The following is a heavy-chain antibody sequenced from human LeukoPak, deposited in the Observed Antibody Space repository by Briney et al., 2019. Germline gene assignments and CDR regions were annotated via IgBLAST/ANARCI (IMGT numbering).Heavy chain of an antibody. J-gene: IGHJ3*02. Sequence: ASVKVSCKASGYTFTSYYMHWVRQAPGQGLEWMGIINPSGGSTSYAQKFQGRVTMTRDTSTSTVYMELSSLRSEDTAVYYCARVRISRGQNDAFDIWGQGTMVTVSS. CDR3: ARVRISRGQNDAFDI. CDR1: GYTFTSYY. D-gene: IGHD2/OR15-2a*01. CDR2: INPSGGST. V-gene: IGHV1-46*01.